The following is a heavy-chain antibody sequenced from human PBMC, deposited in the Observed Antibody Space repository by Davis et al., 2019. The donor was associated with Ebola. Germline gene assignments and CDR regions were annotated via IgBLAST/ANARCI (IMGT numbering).Heavy chain of an antibody. CDR3: ASLIALARYGMDV. V-gene: IGHV1-8*01. J-gene: IGHJ6*02. CDR2: MNPNSANT. CDR1: GYSFISYD. Sequence: ASVKVSCKASGYSFISYDINWVRQATGQGLEWMGWMNPNSANTAFAQKFQGRVTITADKSTSTAYMELSSLRSEDTAVYYCASLIALARYGMDVWGQGTTVTVSS. D-gene: IGHD3-3*02.